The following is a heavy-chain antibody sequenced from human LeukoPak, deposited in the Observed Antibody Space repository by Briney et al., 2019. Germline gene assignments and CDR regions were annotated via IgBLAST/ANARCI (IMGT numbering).Heavy chain of an antibody. Sequence: GASVKVSCKASGGTFSSYAISWVRQAPGQGLEWMGRIIPILGIANYAQKFQGRVTITADKSTSTAYMELSSLRSEDTAVYYCAGPAPVRGGFDYWGQGTLVTVSS. D-gene: IGHD3-10*01. J-gene: IGHJ4*02. CDR2: IIPILGIA. CDR1: GGTFSSYA. V-gene: IGHV1-69*04. CDR3: AGPAPVRGGFDY.